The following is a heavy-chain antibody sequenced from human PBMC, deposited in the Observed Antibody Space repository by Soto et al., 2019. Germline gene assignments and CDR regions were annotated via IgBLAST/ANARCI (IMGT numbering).Heavy chain of an antibody. CDR2: IYHSGST. J-gene: IGHJ4*02. D-gene: IGHD2-2*01. CDR3: ARVPDY. Sequence: PAETLSLTCTASGFSISSSYYYWGWIRQPPGKGLEWIGYIYHSGSTYYNPSLKSRVTISVDRSKNQFSLKLSSVTAADTAVYYCARVPDYWGQGTLVTVSS. V-gene: IGHV4-30-2*01. CDR1: GFSISSSYYY.